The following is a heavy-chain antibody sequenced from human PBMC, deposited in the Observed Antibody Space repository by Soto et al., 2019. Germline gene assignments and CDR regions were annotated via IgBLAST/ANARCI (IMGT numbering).Heavy chain of an antibody. D-gene: IGHD4-17*01. CDR1: GYSFTNYG. CDR3: ARVYGDYYYYYMEV. Sequence: ASVKVSCKASGYSFTNYGITWVRQAPGQGFEWMGWISAYNGDTNYAQKLQGRVTLSVDTSKNQFSLKLSSVTAADTAVYYCARVYGDYYYYYMEVWGKGTTVTVSS. CDR2: ISAYNGDT. V-gene: IGHV1-18*01. J-gene: IGHJ6*03.